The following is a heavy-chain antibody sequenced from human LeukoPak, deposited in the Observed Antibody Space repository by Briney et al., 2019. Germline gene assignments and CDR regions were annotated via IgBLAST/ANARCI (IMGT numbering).Heavy chain of an antibody. Sequence: SETLSLTCAVYGGSFSGYYWSWIRQPPGKGLEWIGEINHSGSTNYNPSLKSRVTISVDTSKNQFSLKLSSVTAADTAVYCCARLDIVVVPAARHGWFDPWGQGTLVTVSS. J-gene: IGHJ5*02. CDR1: GGSFSGYY. CDR3: ARLDIVVVPAARHGWFDP. D-gene: IGHD2-2*03. CDR2: INHSGST. V-gene: IGHV4-34*01.